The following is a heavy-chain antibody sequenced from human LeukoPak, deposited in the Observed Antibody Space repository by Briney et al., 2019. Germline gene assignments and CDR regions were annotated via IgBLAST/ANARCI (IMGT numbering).Heavy chain of an antibody. D-gene: IGHD3-22*01. J-gene: IGHJ4*02. Sequence: SVKVPCKASGGTFSSYAISWVRQAPGQGLEWMGRIIPILGIANYAQKFQGRVTITAEKSTTTAYMELSRRRSEDTAVYYCARGSSDYPRYFDHWGQGTQVTVSS. CDR2: IIPILGIA. V-gene: IGHV1-69*04. CDR3: ARGSSDYPRYFDH. CDR1: GGTFSSYA.